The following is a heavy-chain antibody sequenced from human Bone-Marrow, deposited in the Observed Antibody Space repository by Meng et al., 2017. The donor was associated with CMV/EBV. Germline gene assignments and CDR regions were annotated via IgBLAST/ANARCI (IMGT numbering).Heavy chain of an antibody. CDR1: GYDFTSYW. CDR3: ARRSCSSTSCYVDY. CDR2: IYPGDSDT. V-gene: IGHV5-51*01. J-gene: IGHJ4*02. D-gene: IGHD2-2*01. Sequence: GESLKISCKGSGYDFTSYWIGWVRQLPGKGLEWMGIIYPGDSDTRYSPSFQGQVTISADKSISTAYLQWSSLKASDTAMYYCARRSCSSTSCYVDYWGQGTLVTVSS.